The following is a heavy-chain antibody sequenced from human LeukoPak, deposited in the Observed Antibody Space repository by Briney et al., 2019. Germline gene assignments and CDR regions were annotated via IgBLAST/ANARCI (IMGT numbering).Heavy chain of an antibody. V-gene: IGHV4-38-2*01. CDR3: ARQGLYYYDSSGPDAFDI. CDR1: GYSISSGYY. D-gene: IGHD3-22*01. J-gene: IGHJ3*02. CDR2: IYHSGST. Sequence: SETLSLTCAVSGYSISSGYYWGWIRQPPGKGLEWIGSIYHSGSTYYNPSLKSRVTISVDTSKNQFSLKLSSVTAADTAVYYCARQGLYYYDSSGPDAFDIWSQGTMVTVSS.